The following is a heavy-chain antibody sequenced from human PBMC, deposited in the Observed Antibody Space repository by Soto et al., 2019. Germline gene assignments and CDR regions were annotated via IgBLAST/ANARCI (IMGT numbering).Heavy chain of an antibody. V-gene: IGHV1-2*04. Sequence: GASVKVSCKASGYTFTGYYMHWVRQAPGQGLEWMGWINPNSGGTNYAQKFQGWVTMTRDTSISTAYMELSRLRSDDTAVYYCARARYYEWWSGYPRGPWFDPCGQGTLVTVSS. CDR2: INPNSGGT. J-gene: IGHJ5*02. CDR3: ARARYYEWWSGYPRGPWFDP. D-gene: IGHD3-3*01. CDR1: GYTFTGYY.